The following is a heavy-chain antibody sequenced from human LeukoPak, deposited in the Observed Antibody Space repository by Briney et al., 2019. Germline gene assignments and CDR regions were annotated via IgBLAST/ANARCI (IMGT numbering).Heavy chain of an antibody. Sequence: HPGGSLRLSCAASGFTFSSYGMHWVRQAPGKGLEWVAVISYDGSNKYYADSVKGRFTISRDNSKNTLYLQMNSLRAEDTAVYYCAKENCTNGVCYSYYYYYGMDVWGQGTAVTVSS. D-gene: IGHD2-8*01. CDR2: ISYDGSNK. CDR1: GFTFSSYG. J-gene: IGHJ6*02. CDR3: AKENCTNGVCYSYYYYYGMDV. V-gene: IGHV3-30*18.